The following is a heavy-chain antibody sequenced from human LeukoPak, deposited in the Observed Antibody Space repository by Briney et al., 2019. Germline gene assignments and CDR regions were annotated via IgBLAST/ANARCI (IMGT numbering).Heavy chain of an antibody. J-gene: IGHJ4*02. CDR3: ARSRLPAPTMPPSDY. CDR2: IKQDESAK. CDR1: GFTFSNYW. V-gene: IGHV3-7*03. Sequence: GGSLRLSCTVSGFTFSNYWMNWVRQAPGKGLEWVANIKQDESAKNYVDSVKGRFTISRDNAKNSLYLQMNSLRAEDSAVYYCARSRLPAPTMPPSDYWGQGALVTVYS. D-gene: IGHD6-25*01.